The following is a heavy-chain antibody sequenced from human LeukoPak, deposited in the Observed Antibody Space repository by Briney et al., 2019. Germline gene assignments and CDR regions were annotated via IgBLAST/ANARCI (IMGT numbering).Heavy chain of an antibody. D-gene: IGHD5-18*01. V-gene: IGHV3-30*18. CDR2: IAYDGSNK. CDR1: GFTFSSYG. J-gene: IGHJ6*02. Sequence: GRSLRLSCAASGFTFSSYGMHWVRQAPGKGLEWVAVIAYDGSNKYYADSVKGRFTISRENSKNTLYLQMNSLRAEDTAVYYCAKDRGYSYGHYYYGMDVWGQGTTVTVSS. CDR3: AKDRGYSYGHYYYGMDV.